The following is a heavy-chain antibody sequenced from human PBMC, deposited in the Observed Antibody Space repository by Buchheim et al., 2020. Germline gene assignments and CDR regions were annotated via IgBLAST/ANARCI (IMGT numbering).Heavy chain of an antibody. V-gene: IGHV1-69*08. CDR1: GGTFSSYT. D-gene: IGHD2-15*01. J-gene: IGHJ6*02. CDR2: IIPILGIA. CDR3: ARDGYCSGGSCYYYYGMDV. Sequence: QVQLVQSGAEVKKPGSSVKVSCKASGGTFSSYTISWVRQAPGQGLEWMGRIIPILGIANYAQKFQGRVTITADKSTSTAYMELSSLRSEDTAVYYCARDGYCSGGSCYYYYGMDVWGLGTT.